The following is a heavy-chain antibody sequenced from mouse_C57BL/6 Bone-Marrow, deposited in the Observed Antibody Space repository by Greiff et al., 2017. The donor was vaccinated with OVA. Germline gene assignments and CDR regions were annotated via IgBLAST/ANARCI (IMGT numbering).Heavy chain of an antibody. D-gene: IGHD1-1*01. V-gene: IGHV1-22*01. CDR1: GYTFTDYN. Sequence: VQLQQSGPELVKPGASVKMSCKASGYTFTDYNMHWVKQSHGKSLEWIGYINPNNGGTSYNQKFKGKATLTVNKSSSTAYMELRSLTSEDSAVYYCAREDYYGSSYGWYFDVWGTGTTVTVSS. CDR2: INPNNGGT. J-gene: IGHJ1*03. CDR3: AREDYYGSSYGWYFDV.